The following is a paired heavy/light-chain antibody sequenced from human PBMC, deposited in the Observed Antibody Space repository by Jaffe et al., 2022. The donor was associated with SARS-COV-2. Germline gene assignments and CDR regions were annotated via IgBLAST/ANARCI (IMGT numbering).Light chain of an antibody. CDR1: SANIGGNY. J-gene: IGLJ1*01. Sequence: QSVLTQPPSASGTPGQRVTISCSGSSANIGGNYVYWYQQLPGTAPKLLIYRNNQRPSGVPDRFSGSKSGTSASLAISGLRSEDEADYYCAAWDDSLSVPYVFGTGTKVTVL. CDR2: RNN. CDR3: AAWDDSLSVPYV. V-gene: IGLV1-47*01.
Heavy chain of an antibody. Sequence: EVQLLESGGGLVQPGGSLRLSCAASGFNFSAYAMSWVRQAPGKGLEWVSGISGSGASTYYADSVKGRFTISRDNSKNTLYLQMNSLRAEDTAVYYCAKAIVPGYSSGWFFDYWGQGTLVTVSS. CDR1: GFNFSAYA. CDR3: AKAIVPGYSSGWFFDY. D-gene: IGHD6-19*01. CDR2: ISGSGAST. V-gene: IGHV3-23*01. J-gene: IGHJ4*02.